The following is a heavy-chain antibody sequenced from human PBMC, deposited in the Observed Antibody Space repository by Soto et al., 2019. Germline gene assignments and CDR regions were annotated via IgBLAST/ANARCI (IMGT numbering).Heavy chain of an antibody. V-gene: IGHV3-30*03. CDR3: AIEDNYGYWYFDL. J-gene: IGHJ2*01. CDR1: GFTFSSYW. Sequence: GGSLRLSCAASGFTFSSYWMSWVRQAPGKGLEWVALISFDGSEAYYVDSVKGRFTISRDTDKNTLFLQMNGLRAEDTAVYYCAIEDNYGYWYFDLWGRGTLVTSPQ. D-gene: IGHD5-18*01. CDR2: ISFDGSEA.